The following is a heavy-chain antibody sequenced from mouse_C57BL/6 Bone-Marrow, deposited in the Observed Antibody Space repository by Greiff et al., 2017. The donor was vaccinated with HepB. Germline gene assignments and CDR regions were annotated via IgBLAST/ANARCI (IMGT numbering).Heavy chain of an antibody. D-gene: IGHD2-1*01. V-gene: IGHV5-4*01. CDR1: GFTFSSYA. CDR2: ISDGGSYT. CDR3: ARDRGLYYGNYVNAMDY. J-gene: IGHJ4*01. Sequence: VQGVESGGGLVKPGGSLKLSCAASGFTFSSYAMSWVRQTPEKRLEWVATISDGGSYTYYPDNVKGRFTISRDNAKNNLYLQMSHLKSEDTAMYYCARDRGLYYGNYVNAMDYWGQGTSVTVSS.